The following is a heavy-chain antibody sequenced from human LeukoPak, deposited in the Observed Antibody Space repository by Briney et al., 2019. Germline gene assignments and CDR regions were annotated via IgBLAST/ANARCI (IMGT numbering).Heavy chain of an antibody. CDR1: GLSFSTSW. Sequence: GGSLRLSCAVSGLSFSTSWMSWVRQAPGKGLEWVANIKQDGSEKYYVDSVKGRFIVSRDNARNSLFLQMNNLRAEDTAVYYCARRKTGSAASPLYYFDYWGQGTLVTVSS. CDR2: IKQDGSEK. D-gene: IGHD1-1*01. V-gene: IGHV3-7*01. CDR3: ARRKTGSAASPLYYFDY. J-gene: IGHJ4*01.